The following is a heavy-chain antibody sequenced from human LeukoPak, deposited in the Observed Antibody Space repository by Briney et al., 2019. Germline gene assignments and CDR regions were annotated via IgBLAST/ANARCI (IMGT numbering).Heavy chain of an antibody. CDR1: GGTFSSYA. J-gene: IGHJ6*02. V-gene: IGHV1-69*04. CDR3: AGSGGWPSRNYYGMDV. CDR2: IIPILGIA. Sequence: SVKVSCKASGGTFSSYAISWVRQAPGQGLEWMGRIIPILGIANYAQKFQGRVTITADKSTSTAYMELSSLRSEDTAVYYCAGSGGWPSRNYYGMDVWGQGTTVTVSS. D-gene: IGHD6-19*01.